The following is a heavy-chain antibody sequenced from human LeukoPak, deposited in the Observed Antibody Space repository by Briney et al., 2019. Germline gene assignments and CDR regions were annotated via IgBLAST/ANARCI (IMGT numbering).Heavy chain of an antibody. J-gene: IGHJ4*02. D-gene: IGHD4-17*01. CDR2: INPNSGGT. V-gene: IGHV1-2*06. CDR1: GYTLTELS. CDR3: AREGVNGDNDY. Sequence: ASVKVSCKVSGYTLTELSMHWVRQAPGQGLEWMGRINPNSGGTNYAQKFQGRVTMTRDTSIGTAYMELSRLRSDDTAVYYCAREGVNGDNDYWGQGTLVTVSS.